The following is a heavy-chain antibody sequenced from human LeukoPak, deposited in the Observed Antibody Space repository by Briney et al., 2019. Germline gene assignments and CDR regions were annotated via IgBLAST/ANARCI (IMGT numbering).Heavy chain of an antibody. D-gene: IGHD1-26*01. V-gene: IGHV4-61*08. CDR1: GGSISSGGYY. Sequence: SETLSLTCTVSGGSISSGGYYWSWIRQPPGKGLEWIGYIFYSGSTNYNPSLKSRVTISVDTSKNQFFLNLSSVTAADTAVYYCAGGARGSYSYWGQGTLVTVSS. CDR3: AGGARGSYSY. CDR2: IFYSGST. J-gene: IGHJ4*02.